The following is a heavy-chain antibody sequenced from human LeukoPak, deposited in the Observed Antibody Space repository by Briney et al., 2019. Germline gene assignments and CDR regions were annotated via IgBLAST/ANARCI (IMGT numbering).Heavy chain of an antibody. J-gene: IGHJ4*02. V-gene: IGHV3-23*01. Sequence: PGGSLRLSCAASGFTFSSYAMSWVRQAPGKGLESVSGISGSGGSTYYADSVKGRFTISRDNSKNTLYLQMNSLRAKDRPVCYCAKGVIVVVPAAAVFDYWGQGTLVTVSS. D-gene: IGHD2-2*01. CDR3: AKGVIVVVPAAAVFDY. CDR1: GFTFSSYA. CDR2: ISGSGGST.